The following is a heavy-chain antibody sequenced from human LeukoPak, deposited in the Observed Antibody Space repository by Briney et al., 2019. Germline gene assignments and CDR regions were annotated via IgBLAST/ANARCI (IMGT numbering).Heavy chain of an antibody. CDR1: TFTVASNY. V-gene: IGHV3-53*01. J-gene: IGHJ4*02. CDR2: IYSGGST. CDR3: ARDKLGIDY. D-gene: IGHD7-27*01. Sequence: GGSLRLSCAVSTFTVASNYMSWVRQAPGKGLEWVSVIYSGGSTYYADSVKGRFTISRDNSKNTLYLQMNSLRAEDTAVYYCARDKLGIDYWGQGTLVTVSS.